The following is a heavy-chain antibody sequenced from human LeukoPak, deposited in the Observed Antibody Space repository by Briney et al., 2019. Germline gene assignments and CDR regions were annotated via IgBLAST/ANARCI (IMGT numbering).Heavy chain of an antibody. J-gene: IGHJ4*02. Sequence: GGSLRLSCAASGFTFNNYAMSWVRQAPGKGLEWVSGISGSGSSTYYADSVKGRFTISRDNSKNTLYLQMNSLRAEDTAVYYCVKDLAPPDLYFGENHLDDWGQGTLVTVSS. CDR3: VKDLAPPDLYFGENHLDD. D-gene: IGHD3-10*01. CDR1: GFTFNNYA. V-gene: IGHV3-23*01. CDR2: ISGSGSST.